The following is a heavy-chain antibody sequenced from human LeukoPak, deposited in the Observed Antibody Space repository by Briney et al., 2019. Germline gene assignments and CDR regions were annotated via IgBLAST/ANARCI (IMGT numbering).Heavy chain of an antibody. CDR2: ISGSGGST. D-gene: IGHD2-2*01. CDR1: GFTFSSYA. J-gene: IGHJ4*02. V-gene: IGHV3-23*01. Sequence: GGSLRLSCAASGFTFSSYAMSWVRQAPGKGLEWVSAISGSGGSTYYADSVKGRFTISRDNSKNTLYLQMNSLRAEDTAVYYCAREGLYCSSTSCFDYWGQGTLVTVSS. CDR3: AREGLYCSSTSCFDY.